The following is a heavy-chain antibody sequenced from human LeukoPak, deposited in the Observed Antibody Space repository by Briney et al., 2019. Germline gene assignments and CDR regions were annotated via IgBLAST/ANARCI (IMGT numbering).Heavy chain of an antibody. J-gene: IGHJ6*02. CDR2: IYYSGST. CDR1: GGSISSSSYY. CDR3: ARRGVGDHYYYYYYGMDV. Sequence: SETLSLTCTVSGGSISSSSYYWGWIRQPPGKGLEWIGSIYYSGSTNYNPSLKSRVTISVDTSKNQFSLKLSSVTAADTAVYYCARRGVGDHYYYYYYGMDVWGQGTTVTVSS. V-gene: IGHV4-39*07. D-gene: IGHD4-17*01.